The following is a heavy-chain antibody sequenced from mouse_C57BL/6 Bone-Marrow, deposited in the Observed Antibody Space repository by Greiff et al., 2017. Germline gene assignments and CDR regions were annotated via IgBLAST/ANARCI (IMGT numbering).Heavy chain of an antibody. CDR3: APITTVVARNGYFDY. D-gene: IGHD1-1*01. CDR1: GYTFTDYY. Sequence: EVQLQQSGPVLVKPGASVKMSCKASGYTFTDYYMNWVKQSHGKSLEWIGVINPYNGGTSYNQKFKGKATLTVDKSSSTAYMELNSLTSEDSAVYYCAPITTVVARNGYFDYWGQGTTLTVSS. CDR2: INPYNGGT. J-gene: IGHJ2*01. V-gene: IGHV1-19*01.